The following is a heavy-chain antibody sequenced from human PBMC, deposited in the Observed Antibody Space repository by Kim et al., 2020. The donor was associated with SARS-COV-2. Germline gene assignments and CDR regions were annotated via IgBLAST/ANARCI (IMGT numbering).Heavy chain of an antibody. Sequence: GGSLRLSCAASGFTFSSYSMNWVRQAPGKGLEWVSSISSSSSYIYYADSVKGRFTISRDNAKNSLYLQMNSLRAEDTAVYYCARGRKWLAYGMDVWSQGTTVTVPS. CDR2: ISSSSSYI. CDR1: GFTFSSYS. D-gene: IGHD6-19*01. V-gene: IGHV3-21*01. J-gene: IGHJ6*02. CDR3: ARGRKWLAYGMDV.